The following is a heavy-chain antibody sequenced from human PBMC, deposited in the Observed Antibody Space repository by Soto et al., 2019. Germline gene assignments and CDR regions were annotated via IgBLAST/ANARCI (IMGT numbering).Heavy chain of an antibody. CDR1: GGSFSGYY. CDR2: INHSGST. CDR3: ARPQSIAAAVNNYYGMDV. Sequence: SETLSLTCAVYGGSFSGYYWSWIRPPPGKGLERIGEINHSGSTNCNPSLKSRVTISVDTSNNQFSLKLSSVTAADTAVYYCARPQSIAAAVNNYYGMDVWGQGITVTVSS. J-gene: IGHJ6*02. D-gene: IGHD6-13*01. V-gene: IGHV4-34*01.